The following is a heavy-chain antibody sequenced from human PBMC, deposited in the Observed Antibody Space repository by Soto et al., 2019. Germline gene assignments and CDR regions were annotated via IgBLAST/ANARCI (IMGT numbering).Heavy chain of an antibody. Sequence: QVHLVQSGAEVKKPGASVKVSCKGSGYAFTTYGITWVRQAPGQGLERMGWISAHNGKTNYAQKLQGRVTVTRDTYTSTAYLELRSLRSDDTAVYYCARGRYGDYWGQGALVTVSS. CDR2: ISAHNGKT. V-gene: IGHV1-18*01. CDR1: GYAFTTYG. J-gene: IGHJ4*02. D-gene: IGHD1-1*01. CDR3: ARGRYGDY.